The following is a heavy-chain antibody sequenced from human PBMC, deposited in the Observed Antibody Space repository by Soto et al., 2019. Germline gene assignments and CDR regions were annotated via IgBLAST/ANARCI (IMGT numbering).Heavy chain of an antibody. CDR1: GFTFSNAW. CDR3: ATEAGVGGY. CDR2: IKSKSAGGTT. Sequence: GGTLRLSCAASGFTFSNAWMSWVRQAPGKGLEWIGRIKSKSAGGTTEYVAPAKGRFTISRDDSKNTLYLQMNSLKSEDTAVYYCATEAGVGGYWGQGTLVTVSS. D-gene: IGHD3-3*01. V-gene: IGHV3-15*01. J-gene: IGHJ4*02.